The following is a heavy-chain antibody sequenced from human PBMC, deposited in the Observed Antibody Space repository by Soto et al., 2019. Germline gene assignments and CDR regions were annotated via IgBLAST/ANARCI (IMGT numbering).Heavy chain of an antibody. Sequence: GGSLRLSCAASGFIFSSYSMNWVRQAPGKGLEWVSYIGSSIGTTYYADSVKGRFTISRDNAKNSLYLQMNSLRDEDTAVYYCASGGSGGRTADFDYWGQGTLVTVSS. CDR1: GFIFSSYS. D-gene: IGHD5-12*01. CDR3: ASGGSGGRTADFDY. J-gene: IGHJ4*02. CDR2: IGSSIGTT. V-gene: IGHV3-48*02.